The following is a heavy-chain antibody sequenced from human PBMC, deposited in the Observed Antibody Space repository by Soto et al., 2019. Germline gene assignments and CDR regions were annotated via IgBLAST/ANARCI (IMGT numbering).Heavy chain of an antibody. CDR3: ARMVGYCSGGSCFDAFDI. V-gene: IGHV3-48*03. Sequence: LSLTCTVSDGSISTYYCNWVRQAPGKGLEWVSYISSSGSTIYYADSVKGRFTISRDNAKNSLYLQMNSLRAEDTAVYYCARMVGYCSGGSCFDAFDIWGQGTMVTVS. J-gene: IGHJ3*02. CDR1: DGSISTYY. D-gene: IGHD2-15*01. CDR2: ISSSGSTI.